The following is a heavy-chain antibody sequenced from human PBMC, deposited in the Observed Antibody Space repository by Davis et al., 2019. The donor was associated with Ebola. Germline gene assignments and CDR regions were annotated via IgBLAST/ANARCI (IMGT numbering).Heavy chain of an antibody. D-gene: IGHD1-7*01. Sequence: GESLKISCAASGFTFSTYVMSWVRQAPGKGLEWVSAISGSGENIYYADSVKGRFTISRENSKSTLYVQMNSLRDEDTAVYYCANDPLGVGTGTFENWGQGTLVTVSS. CDR1: GFTFSTYV. CDR3: ANDPLGVGTGTFEN. V-gene: IGHV3-23*01. CDR2: ISGSGENI. J-gene: IGHJ4*02.